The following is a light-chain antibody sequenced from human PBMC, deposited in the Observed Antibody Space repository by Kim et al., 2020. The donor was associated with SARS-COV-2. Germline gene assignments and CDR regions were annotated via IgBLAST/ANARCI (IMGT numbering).Light chain of an antibody. CDR2: DAS. CDR3: QHYSTWPT. Sequence: SGSPGERAALSRRTSQSVSSHLAWYQQKTGQAPRLLIYDASTRATGVPARFSGSGSGTEFPLTISSLQSEDFGFYYCQHYSTWPTFGQGTKVDIK. V-gene: IGKV3-15*01. J-gene: IGKJ1*01. CDR1: QSVSSH.